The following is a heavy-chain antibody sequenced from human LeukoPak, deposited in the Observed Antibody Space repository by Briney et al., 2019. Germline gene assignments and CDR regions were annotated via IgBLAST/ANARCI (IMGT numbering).Heavy chain of an antibody. V-gene: IGHV3-21*01. Sequence: GGSLRLSCAGSGFTFSTYSIHWVRQAPGKGLEWVSSISSDGGYIYYADSVKGRFTISRDNAKNSVYLQMKSLRAEDTAVYYCARGNAPLPFDYWGQGTLVTVSS. CDR3: ARGNAPLPFDY. CDR1: GFTFSTYS. J-gene: IGHJ4*02. D-gene: IGHD2-2*01. CDR2: ISSDGGYI.